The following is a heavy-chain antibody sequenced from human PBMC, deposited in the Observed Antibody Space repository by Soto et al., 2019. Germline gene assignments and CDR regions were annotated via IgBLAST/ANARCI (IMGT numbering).Heavy chain of an antibody. D-gene: IGHD2-2*01. CDR3: ARSQGSSTSLEIYYYYYCGMDV. Sequence: QVQLVQSGAEVKKPGSSVKVSCKASGGTFSSYAISWVRQAPGQGLEWMGGIITISGTANYAQKFQGRVTITADESTSTAYMELSSLRSEDTAVYYCARSQGSSTSLEIYYYYYCGMDVWGQGTTVTVSS. CDR2: IITISGTA. CDR1: GGTFSSYA. V-gene: IGHV1-69*01. J-gene: IGHJ6*02.